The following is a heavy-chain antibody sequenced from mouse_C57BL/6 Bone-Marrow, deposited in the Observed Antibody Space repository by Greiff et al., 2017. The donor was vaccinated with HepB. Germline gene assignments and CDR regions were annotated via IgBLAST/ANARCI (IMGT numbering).Heavy chain of an antibody. J-gene: IGHJ4*01. CDR1: GFTFSDYG. Sequence: EVQLVESGGGLVKPGGSLKLSCAASGFTFSDYGMHWVRQAPEKGLEWVAYISSGSSTNYYADTVKGRVTISRDNAKNTLFLQMTSLRSEDTAMYYCARSYYCGVATDSYYAMDYWGQGTSVTVAS. D-gene: IGHD1-1*01. CDR2: ISSGSSTN. V-gene: IGHV5-17*01. CDR3: ARSYYCGVATDSYYAMDY.